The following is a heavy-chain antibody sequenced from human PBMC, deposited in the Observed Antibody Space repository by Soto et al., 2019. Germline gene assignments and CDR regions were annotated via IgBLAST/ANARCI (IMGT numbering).Heavy chain of an antibody. CDR1: GFSFDMNKAR. J-gene: IGHJ4*02. D-gene: IGHD3-16*01. Sequence: SGPTLVNPTQTLTLTCTFSGFSFDMNKARVGWVRQPPGKALEWVALIYWDGDEHYSPSLKNRLSITKDTSKDQVVLTLTDVHPADTATYYCVKGTLGTYGYVYFEHWGQGTLVTVS. CDR2: IYWDGDE. CDR3: VKGTLGTYGYVYFEH. V-gene: IGHV2-5*02.